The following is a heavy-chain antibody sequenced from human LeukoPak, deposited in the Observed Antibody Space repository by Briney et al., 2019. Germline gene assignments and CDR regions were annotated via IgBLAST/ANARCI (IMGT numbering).Heavy chain of an antibody. D-gene: IGHD2-2*01. V-gene: IGHV4-59*08. Sequence: SETLSLTCTVSGGSISSYYWNWIRQPSGKGLEWIGYIYYSGSTNYNPSLKSRVSISVDTSKNQFSLKLKSATAADTAIYYCARRHCSSTSCFASAFDPWGQGTLVTVSS. J-gene: IGHJ5*02. CDR2: IYYSGST. CDR1: GGSISSYY. CDR3: ARRHCSSTSCFASAFDP.